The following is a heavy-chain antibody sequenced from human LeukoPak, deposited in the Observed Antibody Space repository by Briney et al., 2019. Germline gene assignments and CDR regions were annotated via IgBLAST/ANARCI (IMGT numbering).Heavy chain of an antibody. Sequence: PSETLSLTCTVSGGSISSSSYYWGWIRQPPGKGLEWIGSIYHSGSTYYNPSLKSRVTISVDTSKNQFSLKLSSVTAADTAVYYCARVLPEAANYFDYWGQGTLVTVSS. V-gene: IGHV4-39*07. CDR3: ARVLPEAANYFDY. CDR2: IYHSGST. J-gene: IGHJ4*02. D-gene: IGHD6-13*01. CDR1: GGSISSSSYY.